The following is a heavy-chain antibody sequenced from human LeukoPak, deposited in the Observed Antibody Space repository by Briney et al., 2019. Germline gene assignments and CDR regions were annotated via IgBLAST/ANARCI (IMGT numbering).Heavy chain of an antibody. CDR2: IGTAGDT. D-gene: IGHD3-22*01. J-gene: IGHJ6*02. Sequence: GSLRLSCAASGFTFSSYDMHWVRQATGKGLEWVSAIGTAGDTYYPGSVKGRFTISRENAKNSLYLQMNSLRAGDTAVYYCARVSRGWSGYYYYGMDVWGQGTTVTVSS. CDR3: ARVSRGWSGYYYYGMDV. CDR1: GFTFSSYD. V-gene: IGHV3-13*01.